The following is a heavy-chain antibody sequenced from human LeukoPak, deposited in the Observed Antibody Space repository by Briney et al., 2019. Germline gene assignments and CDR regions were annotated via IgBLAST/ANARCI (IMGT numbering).Heavy chain of an antibody. D-gene: IGHD4-23*01. CDR1: GYSISSGYY. CDR2: IYHSGST. Sequence: PSETLSLTCTVSGYSISSGYYWGWIRQPPGKGLEWIGSIYHSGSTYYNPSLKSRVTISVDTSKNRFSLKLSSVTAADTAVYYCAREYDYGGNVNDYWGQGTLVTVSS. J-gene: IGHJ4*02. CDR3: AREYDYGGNVNDY. V-gene: IGHV4-38-2*02.